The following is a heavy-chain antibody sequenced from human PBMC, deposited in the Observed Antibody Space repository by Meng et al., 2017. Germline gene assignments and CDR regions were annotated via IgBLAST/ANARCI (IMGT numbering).Heavy chain of an antibody. CDR2: VKSKSDGGTT. D-gene: IGHD3-9*01. CDR3: TWDDKAVSDY. CDR1: GFSFSVAW. Sequence: EVQLVEAGGGLVKPGESLRISCAASGFSFSVAWMNWVRQSPGKGLEWVGRVKSKSDGGTTDYSAPVKGRFTISRDDAKNTLYLQMSGLRIDDTGVYYCTWDDKAVSDYWGQGTLVTVSS. V-gene: IGHV3-15*01. J-gene: IGHJ4*02.